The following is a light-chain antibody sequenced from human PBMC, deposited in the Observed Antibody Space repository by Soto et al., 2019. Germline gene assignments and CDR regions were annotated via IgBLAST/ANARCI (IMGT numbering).Light chain of an antibody. J-gene: IGKJ3*01. Sequence: DIQMTQSPSSLSASVGDRVTITCRASQGISNYLAWYQQKPGKAPKLLIYAASTLQSGVSSRFSGGGSGTDFTLTINDLQPEDVATYYCQKYNSAPPVIFGPGTKVDI. CDR2: AAS. CDR3: QKYNSAPPVI. CDR1: QGISNY. V-gene: IGKV1-27*01.